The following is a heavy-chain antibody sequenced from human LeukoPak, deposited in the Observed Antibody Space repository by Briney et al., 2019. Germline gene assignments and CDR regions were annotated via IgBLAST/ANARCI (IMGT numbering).Heavy chain of an antibody. D-gene: IGHD6-6*01. V-gene: IGHV1-69*05. CDR2: IIPIFGTA. J-gene: IGHJ4*02. Sequence: SVKVSCKASGGTFSSYAISWVRQAPGLGLEWMGGIIPIFGTANYAQKFQGRVTITTDESTSTAYMELSSLRSEDTAVYYCVTKAARRTNLFDYWGQGTLVTVSS. CDR1: GGTFSSYA. CDR3: VTKAARRTNLFDY.